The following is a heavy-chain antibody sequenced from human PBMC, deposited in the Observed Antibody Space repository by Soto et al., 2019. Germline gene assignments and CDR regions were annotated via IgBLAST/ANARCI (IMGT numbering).Heavy chain of an antibody. D-gene: IGHD1-1*01. CDR2: IYATGTT. CDR1: GASISGFY. CDR3: VRDGTKTLRDWFDP. Sequence: PSETLSLTCTASGASISGFYWSWIRKSAGKGLEWIGRIYATGTTDYNPSLKSRVMMSVDTSKKQFSLKLRSVTAADTAVYYCVRDGTKTLRDWFDPWGQGISVTVS. J-gene: IGHJ5*02. V-gene: IGHV4-4*07.